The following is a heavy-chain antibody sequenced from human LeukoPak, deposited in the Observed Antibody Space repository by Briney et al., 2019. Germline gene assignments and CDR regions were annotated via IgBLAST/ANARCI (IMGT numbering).Heavy chain of an antibody. CDR2: IYHSGST. CDR1: GGSISSSNW. V-gene: IGHV4-4*02. CDR3: ARVEGIAAAGDAFDI. D-gene: IGHD6-13*01. Sequence: SGTLSLTCAVSGGSISSSNWWSWVRQPPGKGLEWIGEIYHSGSTNYNPSLKSRVTILVDKSKNQFSLKLSSVTAADTAVYYCARVEGIAAAGDAFDIWGQGTMVTVSS. J-gene: IGHJ3*02.